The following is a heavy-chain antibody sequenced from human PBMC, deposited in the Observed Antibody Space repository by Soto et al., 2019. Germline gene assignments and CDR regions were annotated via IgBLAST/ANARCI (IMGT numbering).Heavy chain of an antibody. CDR1: GFTFSSYG. CDR2: IWYDGSNK. Sequence: QVQLVESGGGVVQPGRSLRLSCAASGFTFSSYGMHWVRQAPGKGLEWVAVIWYDGSNKYYADSVKGRFTISRDNSKNTLYLQMNSLRAEDTAVYYCARANDSPTYYYYGMDVWGQGTTVTVSS. D-gene: IGHD3-9*01. V-gene: IGHV3-33*01. J-gene: IGHJ6*02. CDR3: ARANDSPTYYYYGMDV.